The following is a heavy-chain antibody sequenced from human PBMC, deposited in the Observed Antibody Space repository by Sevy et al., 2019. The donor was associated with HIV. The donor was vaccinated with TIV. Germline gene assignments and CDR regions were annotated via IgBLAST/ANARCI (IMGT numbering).Heavy chain of an antibody. V-gene: IGHV3-30*18. CDR3: AKEDYGGNLPNYFAS. CDR2: ISYDGNNR. J-gene: IGHJ4*02. D-gene: IGHD4-17*01. CDR1: GFTFSDHG. Sequence: GGSLRLSCAASGFTFSDHGMHWVRQAPGKGLDWVAAISYDGNNRYYADSVKGRFTISRDNSKNTLYLQMDSVRPKDTAVYYCAKEDYGGNLPNYFASWGQGTRVTVSS.